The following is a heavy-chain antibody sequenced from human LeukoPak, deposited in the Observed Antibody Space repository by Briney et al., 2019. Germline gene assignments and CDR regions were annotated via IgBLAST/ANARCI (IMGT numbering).Heavy chain of an antibody. D-gene: IGHD6-6*01. CDR3: ARGGVYSTSAVDY. J-gene: IGHJ4*02. V-gene: IGHV3-74*01. CDR2: INSDGSST. Sequence: ETLSLTCTVSGYSISSGYFWGWMRQPPGKGLVWVSRINSDGSSTIYADSVKGRFTISGDNAKNTLYLQMNSLRADDTAVYYCARGGVYSTSAVDYWGQGTLVTVSS. CDR1: GYSISSGYF.